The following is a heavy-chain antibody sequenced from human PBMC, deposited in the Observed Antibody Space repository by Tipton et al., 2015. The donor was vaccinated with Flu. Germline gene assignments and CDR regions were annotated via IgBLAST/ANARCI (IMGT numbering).Heavy chain of an antibody. V-gene: IGHV4-34*01. CDR2: INHSGST. Sequence: TLSLTCAVYGGSFSGYYWSWIRQPPGKGLEWIGEINHSGSTNYNPSLKSRVTISVDTSKNQFSLKLSSVTAADTAVYYCARETFWTPLVVPASFDAFDIWGQGTMVTVSS. D-gene: IGHD2-2*01. CDR1: GGSFSGYY. J-gene: IGHJ3*02. CDR3: ARETFWTPLVVPASFDAFDI.